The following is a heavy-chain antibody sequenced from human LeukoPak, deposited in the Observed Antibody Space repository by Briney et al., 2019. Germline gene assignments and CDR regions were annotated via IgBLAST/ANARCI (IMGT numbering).Heavy chain of an antibody. CDR3: ARLSGSYWNAFDI. V-gene: IGHV5-51*01. J-gene: IGHJ3*02. Sequence: GESLQISCKGSGYSFTSYWIGWVRQMPGKGLEWMGIIYPGDSDTRYSPSFQGQVTISADKSISTPYLQWSSLKASDTAMYYCARLSGSYWNAFDIWGQGTMVTVSS. CDR1: GYSFTSYW. D-gene: IGHD1-26*01. CDR2: IYPGDSDT.